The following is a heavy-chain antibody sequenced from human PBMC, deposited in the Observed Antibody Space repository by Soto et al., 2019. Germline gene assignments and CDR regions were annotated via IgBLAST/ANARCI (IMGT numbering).Heavy chain of an antibody. CDR2: ISPYNGNT. CDR3: ARDGGVLMVYAAFDY. Sequence: QVQLVQSGAEVKKPGASVKVSCKASGYAFTNYGFSWVRQAPGQGLEWMGWISPYNGNTDYAQKLQGRVTMTTDTSTNTAYMELRSLRSVDTAVYYCARDGGVLMVYAAFDYWGQGTLVTVSS. CDR1: GYAFTNYG. D-gene: IGHD2-8*01. J-gene: IGHJ4*02. V-gene: IGHV1-18*01.